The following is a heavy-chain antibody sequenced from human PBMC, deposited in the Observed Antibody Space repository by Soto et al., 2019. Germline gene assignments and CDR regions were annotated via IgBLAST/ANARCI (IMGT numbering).Heavy chain of an antibody. CDR1: GGSINTDSW. V-gene: IGHV4-4*02. CDR3: ASREEARPF. J-gene: IGHJ4*02. CDR2: IHRSRGT. D-gene: IGHD6-6*01. Sequence: PSETLSLTCGVSGGSINTDSWWTWVRQPPGKGLEWIGEIHRSRGTNYNSSLKSRVTISIDRSTNHFSLRLYSVTAADTAVYYCASREEARPFWGQGTLVTVSS.